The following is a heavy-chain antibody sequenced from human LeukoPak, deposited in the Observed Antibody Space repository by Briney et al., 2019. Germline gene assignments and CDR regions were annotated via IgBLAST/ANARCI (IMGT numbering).Heavy chain of an antibody. J-gene: IGHJ4*02. CDR2: ISGSGGST. CDR1: GFTFSSYA. D-gene: IGHD3-3*01. Sequence: GGSLRLSCAASGFTFSSYAMSWVRQAPGKGLEWVSAISGSGGSTYYADSVKGRFTISRDNSKNTLYLQMNSLRAEDTAVYYCARRSITIFGVVIITHYFDYWGQGTLVTVSS. CDR3: ARRSITIFGVVIITHYFDY. V-gene: IGHV3-23*01.